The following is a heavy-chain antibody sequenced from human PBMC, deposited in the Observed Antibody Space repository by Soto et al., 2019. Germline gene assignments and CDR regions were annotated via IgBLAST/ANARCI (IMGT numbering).Heavy chain of an antibody. Sequence: QVQLVESGGGVVQPGRSLRLSCAASGFTLSSYAMHWVRQAPGKGLEWVAVISYDGSNKYYADSVKGRFTISRDNSKNTLYLQMNSLRAEDTAVYYCARERYSSSWYGYYYGMDVWGQGTTVTVSS. CDR3: ARERYSSSWYGYYYGMDV. D-gene: IGHD6-13*01. CDR2: ISYDGSNK. V-gene: IGHV3-30-3*01. CDR1: GFTLSSYA. J-gene: IGHJ6*02.